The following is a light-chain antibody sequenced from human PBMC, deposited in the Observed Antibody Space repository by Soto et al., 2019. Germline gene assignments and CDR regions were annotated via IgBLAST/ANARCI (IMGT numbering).Light chain of an antibody. V-gene: IGKV3-11*01. CDR2: DAS. Sequence: EIVMTQSPATLSVSPGERATLSCRASQSISSNLAWYQRKPGQAPRLLIYDASNRAAGIPARFSGSGSGTDFTLTISSLEPEDFAIYYCQQRQYWPPITFGQGTRLEIK. J-gene: IGKJ5*01. CDR1: QSISSN. CDR3: QQRQYWPPIT.